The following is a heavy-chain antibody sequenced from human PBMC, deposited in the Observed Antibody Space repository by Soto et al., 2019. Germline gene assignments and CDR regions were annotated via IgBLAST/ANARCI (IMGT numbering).Heavy chain of an antibody. V-gene: IGHV1-69*06. CDR1: GGPFRSYA. D-gene: IGHD2-8*02. Sequence: ASVKVSCKASGGPFRSYAISWVRQAPGQGLEWMGGIIPIFGTAHYAQQFQGRVTITADKSTSTAYMELSSLRSEETAVNNSARVPKLWSPAYYGIDVWGQGTTVTVSS. J-gene: IGHJ6*02. CDR3: ARVPKLWSPAYYGIDV. CDR2: IIPIFGTA.